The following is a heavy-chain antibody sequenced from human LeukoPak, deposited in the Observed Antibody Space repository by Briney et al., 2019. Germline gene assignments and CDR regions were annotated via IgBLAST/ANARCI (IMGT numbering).Heavy chain of an antibody. CDR1: GFTFSSYA. CDR2: ISYDGGNK. Sequence: GGSLRLSCAASGFTFSSYAMHWVRQAPGKGLEWVAVISYDGGNKYYADSVKGRFTISRDNSKNTLYLQMNSLRAEDTAVYYCAREVGAAPFDYWGQGTLVTVSS. V-gene: IGHV3-30*04. J-gene: IGHJ4*02. CDR3: AREVGAAPFDY. D-gene: IGHD2-15*01.